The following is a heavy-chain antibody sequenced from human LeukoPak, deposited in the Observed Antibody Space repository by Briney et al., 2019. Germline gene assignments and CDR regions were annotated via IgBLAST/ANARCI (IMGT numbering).Heavy chain of an antibody. CDR1: GGSISSYY. D-gene: IGHD3-16*02. CDR3: ARHGYDYVWGSYRDFDY. V-gene: IGHV4-59*01. J-gene: IGHJ4*02. Sequence: SETLSLTCTVSGGSISSYYWSWIRQPPGEGLEWIGYIYYSGSTNYNPSLKSRVTISVDTSKNQFSLKLSSVTAADTAVYYCARHGYDYVWGSYRDFDYWGQGTLVTVSS. CDR2: IYYSGST.